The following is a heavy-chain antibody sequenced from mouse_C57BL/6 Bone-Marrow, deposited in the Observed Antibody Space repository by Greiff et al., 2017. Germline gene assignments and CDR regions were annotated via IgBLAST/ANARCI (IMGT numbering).Heavy chain of an antibody. CDR3: SRNYAY. Sequence: QVQLKESGPGLVAPSQSLSITCTVSGFSLTSYAISWVRQPPGKGLEWLGVIWPGGGTNYNSALKSRLSISKDNAKSQVFLKMNRLQTDDTARYYCSRNYAYWGQGTTLTVSS. D-gene: IGHD6-5*01. V-gene: IGHV2-9-1*01. J-gene: IGHJ2*01. CDR1: GFSLTSYA. CDR2: IWPGGGT.